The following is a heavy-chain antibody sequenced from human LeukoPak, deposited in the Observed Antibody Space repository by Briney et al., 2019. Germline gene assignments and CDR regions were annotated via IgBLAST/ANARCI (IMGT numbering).Heavy chain of an antibody. CDR2: IYYSGST. Sequence: PSQTLSLTCTVSGGSISSGGYYWSWIRQHPGKGLEWIGYIYYSGSTYYNPSLKSRVTISVDTSKNQFSLKLSSVTAADTAVYYCARGSPRSGDAFDIWGQGTMVTVSS. D-gene: IGHD1-26*01. CDR1: GGSISSGGYY. J-gene: IGHJ3*02. CDR3: ARGSPRSGDAFDI. V-gene: IGHV4-31*03.